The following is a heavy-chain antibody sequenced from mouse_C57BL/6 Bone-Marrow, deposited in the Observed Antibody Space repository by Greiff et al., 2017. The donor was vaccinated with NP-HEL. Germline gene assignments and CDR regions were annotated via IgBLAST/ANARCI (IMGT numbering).Heavy chain of an antibody. CDR3: ARLGGPADY. Sequence: EVHLVESGGDLVKPGGSLKLSCAASGFTFSSYGMSCVRQTPDKRLEWVATISSGGSYTYYPDSVKGRFTISRDNAKNTLYLQMSSLKSEDTAMYYCARLGGPADYWGQGTTLTVSS. CDR2: ISSGGSYT. J-gene: IGHJ2*01. CDR1: GFTFSSYG. V-gene: IGHV5-6*01.